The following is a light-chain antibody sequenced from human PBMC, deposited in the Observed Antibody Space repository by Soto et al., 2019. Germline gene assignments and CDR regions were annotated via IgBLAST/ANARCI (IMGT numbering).Light chain of an antibody. CDR2: DVR. J-gene: IGLJ1*01. Sequence: QSALTQPASVSGSPGQSITISCTGTSSDAGYYNYVSWYQQHPGKAPKLMIYDVRNRPSGVSNRFSGSKSGNTASLTISGLQAEDEADYYCSSYTSSSTYVFGTGTKLTVL. CDR1: SSDAGYYNY. V-gene: IGLV2-14*03. CDR3: SSYTSSSTYV.